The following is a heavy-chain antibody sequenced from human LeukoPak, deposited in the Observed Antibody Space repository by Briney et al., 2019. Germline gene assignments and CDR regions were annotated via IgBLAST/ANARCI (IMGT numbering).Heavy chain of an antibody. CDR1: GFTFSDYY. CDR3: AREWDLPHDAFDI. Sequence: GGSLRFSCAASGFTFSDYYMSWIRQAPGKGMEWVSYISSSGSTIYYADSVKGRFTISRDNAKNSLYLQMNSRRAEQTAVYYCAREWDLPHDAFDIWGQGTMVTVSS. J-gene: IGHJ3*02. V-gene: IGHV3-11*01. D-gene: IGHD1-26*01. CDR2: ISSSGSTI.